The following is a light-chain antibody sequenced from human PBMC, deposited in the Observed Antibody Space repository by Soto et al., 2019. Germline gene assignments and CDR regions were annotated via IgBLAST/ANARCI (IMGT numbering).Light chain of an antibody. CDR3: MQALESPPT. Sequence: DIVMTQSPLSLPVTPGEPASISCRSSQSLLNRNGQNCLDWYLQKPGQSPQLLIHMGSIRASGVPDRFSGSVSGTYFTLTISRVEAEDVGVYYCMQALESPPTFGGGTKVEIK. CDR1: QSLLNRNGQNC. V-gene: IGKV2-28*01. J-gene: IGKJ4*01. CDR2: MGS.